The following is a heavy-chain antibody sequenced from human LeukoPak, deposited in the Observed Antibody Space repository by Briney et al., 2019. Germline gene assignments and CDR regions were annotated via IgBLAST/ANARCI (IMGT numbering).Heavy chain of an antibody. CDR2: ISSSGSTI. D-gene: IGHD3-22*01. CDR3: ARTPYDSSGYYASDYMDV. J-gene: IGHJ6*03. Sequence: GGSLRLSCAASGFTFSDYYMSWIRQAPGKGLEWVSYISSSGSTIYYADSVKGRFTISSDNAKNSLYLQMNSLRAEDTAVYYCARTPYDSSGYYASDYMDVWGKGTTVTVSS. CDR1: GFTFSDYY. V-gene: IGHV3-11*04.